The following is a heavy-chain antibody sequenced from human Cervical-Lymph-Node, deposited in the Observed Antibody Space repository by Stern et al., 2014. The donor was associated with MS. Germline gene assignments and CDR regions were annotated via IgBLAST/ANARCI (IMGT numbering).Heavy chain of an antibody. V-gene: IGHV1-69*01. D-gene: IGHD2-2*02. J-gene: IGHJ4*02. Sequence: VQLVESGAEVKKPGSSVRLSCKASGGTFSTYPISWVRQAPGQGLEWMGGISPIFGTTDYAQSFQGRLTFTAEESKATAYMELSSLRSADTAVYYCATKGGGVCSNTNCYIFDYWGQGTLVTASS. CDR3: ATKGGGVCSNTNCYIFDY. CDR1: GGTFSTYP. CDR2: ISPIFGTT.